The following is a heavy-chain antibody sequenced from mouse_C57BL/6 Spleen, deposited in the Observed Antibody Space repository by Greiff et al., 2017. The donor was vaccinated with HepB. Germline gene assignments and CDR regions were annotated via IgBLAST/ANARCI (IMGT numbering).Heavy chain of an antibody. CDR3: ASSYGYFDV. Sequence: EVQLVESGGGLVQPGGSLSLSCAASGFTFTDYYMSWVRQPPGKALEWLGFIRNKANGYTTEYSASVKGRFTISRDNSQSILYLQMNALRAEDSATYYCASSYGYFDVWGTGTTVTVSS. J-gene: IGHJ1*03. CDR1: GFTFTDYY. CDR2: IRNKANGYTT. V-gene: IGHV7-3*01.